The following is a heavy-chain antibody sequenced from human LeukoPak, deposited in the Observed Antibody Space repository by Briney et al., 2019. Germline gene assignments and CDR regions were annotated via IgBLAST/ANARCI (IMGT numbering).Heavy chain of an antibody. CDR1: GYTFTGYY. V-gene: IGHV1-2*02. CDR2: INPNSGGT. D-gene: IGHD5-12*01. CDR3: ARMISGYDLLYYFDY. J-gene: IGHJ4*02. Sequence: ASVKVSCKASGYTFTGYYIHWVRQAPGQGLEWMGWINPNSGGTNYAQKFQGRVTMTRDTSISTAYMELSRLRSDDTAVYYRARMISGYDLLYYFDYWGQGTLVTVSS.